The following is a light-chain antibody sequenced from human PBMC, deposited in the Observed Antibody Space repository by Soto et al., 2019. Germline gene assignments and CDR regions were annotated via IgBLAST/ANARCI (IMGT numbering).Light chain of an antibody. CDR2: EVS. J-gene: IGLJ3*02. CDR1: SSDVGAYNY. V-gene: IGLV2-14*01. Sequence: QSALTQPASVSGSPGQSITISCTGTSSDVGAYNYVSWYRQHPGKAPKLVIYEVSNRPSGISSRFSGSKSGNTASLTISGLQAEDEADYYCSSYTQFSTVVFGGGTKLTDL. CDR3: SSYTQFSTVV.